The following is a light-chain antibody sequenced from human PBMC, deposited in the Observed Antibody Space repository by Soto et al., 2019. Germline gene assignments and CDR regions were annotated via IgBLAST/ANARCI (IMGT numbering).Light chain of an antibody. Sequence: QSVLTQPPSASGTPGQRVTISCSGSSSNIGSNTVNWYQQLPGTAPTLLIHIDNERPAGVPDRFSGSKSGTSASLAISGLQSEDEADYYCASWEDSQEGWVFGGGTKLTVL. CDR3: ASWEDSQEGWV. CDR2: IDN. J-gene: IGLJ3*02. CDR1: SSNIGSNT. V-gene: IGLV1-44*01.